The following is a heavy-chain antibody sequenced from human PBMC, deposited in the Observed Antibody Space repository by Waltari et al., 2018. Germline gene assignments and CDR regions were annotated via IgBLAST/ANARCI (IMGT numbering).Heavy chain of an antibody. J-gene: IGHJ4*02. V-gene: IGHV4-4*07. CDR3: ARHIYSSSWYFYRYFDY. D-gene: IGHD6-13*01. CDR1: GGSISSYY. CDR2: IYTSGST. Sequence: QEQLQESGPGLVKPSETLSITCTVSGGSISSYYWSWIRQPAGKGLEWIGRIYTSGSTNYNPSLKSRVTISVDKSKNQFSLKLSSVTAADTAVYYCARHIYSSSWYFYRYFDYWGQGTLVTVSS.